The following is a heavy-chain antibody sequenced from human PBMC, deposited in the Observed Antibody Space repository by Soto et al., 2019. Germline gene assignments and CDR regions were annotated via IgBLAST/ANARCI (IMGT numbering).Heavy chain of an antibody. D-gene: IGHD5-18*01. CDR1: GYTFTSYA. CDR2: INAGNGNT. CDR3: ARDPAPSIQLWYDAFDI. V-gene: IGHV1-3*01. J-gene: IGHJ3*02. Sequence: ASVKVSCKASGYTFTSYALQWVRQAPGQRLEWMGWINAGNGNTKYSQKFQGRVTITRDTSASTAYMELSSLRSEDTAVYYCARDPAPSIQLWYDAFDIWGQGTMVTVSS.